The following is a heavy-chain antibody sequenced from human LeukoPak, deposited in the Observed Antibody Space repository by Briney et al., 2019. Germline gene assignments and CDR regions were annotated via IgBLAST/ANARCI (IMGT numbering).Heavy chain of an antibody. V-gene: IGHV3-66*01. CDR3: ARGGRKYGSGSLYYFDY. J-gene: IGHJ4*02. Sequence: GGSLRLSCAASGFXVSSNYMNWVRQAPGKGLEWVSVIYSGGSTYYADSVKGRFTISRDNSKNTLYLQMNSLGAEDTAVYYCARGGRKYGSGSLYYFDYWGQGIVVTVSS. D-gene: IGHD3-10*01. CDR2: IYSGGST. CDR1: GFXVSSNY.